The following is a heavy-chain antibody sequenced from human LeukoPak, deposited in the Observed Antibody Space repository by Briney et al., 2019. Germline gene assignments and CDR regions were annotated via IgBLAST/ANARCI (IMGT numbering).Heavy chain of an antibody. CDR1: GYSISSGYY. D-gene: IGHD2-2*03. CDR3: ARRWILYYFDY. J-gene: IGHJ4*02. CDR2: IYHSGST. Sequence: PSETLSLTCAVSGYSISSGYYLGWIRQPPGQGLEWIGSIYHSGSTYYNPSLKSRVTISVDTSKNQFSLKLSSVTAADTAVYYCARRWILYYFDYWGQGTLVTVSS. V-gene: IGHV4-38-2*01.